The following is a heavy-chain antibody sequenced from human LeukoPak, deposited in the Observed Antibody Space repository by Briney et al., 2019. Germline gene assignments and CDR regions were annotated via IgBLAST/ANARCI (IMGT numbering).Heavy chain of an antibody. V-gene: IGHV3-23*01. J-gene: IGHJ3*02. CDR3: ARGYGSGYI. D-gene: IGHD3-10*01. CDR2: ISGSGGST. Sequence: GGSLRLSCAASGFTFSSYAMSWVRQAPGKGLEWVSAISGSGGSTYYADSVKGRFTISRDNAKNSLYLQMNSLRAEDTAVYYCARGYGSGYIWGQGTMVTVSS. CDR1: GFTFSSYA.